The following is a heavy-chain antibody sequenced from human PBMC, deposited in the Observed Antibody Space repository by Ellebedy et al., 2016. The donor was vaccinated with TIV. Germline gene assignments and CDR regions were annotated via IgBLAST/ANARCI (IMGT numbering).Heavy chain of an antibody. D-gene: IGHD5-24*01. V-gene: IGHV1-46*01. CDR2: ISPTGP. CDR1: GYTFSIYN. J-gene: IGHJ4*02. Sequence: AASVKVSCKVSGYTFSIYNTHWVRQAPGQRLEWMGIISPTGPRYAQKFQGRITMTRDTSTTTAYMELSSLRSEDTAGYYCVRDKGYSYGRWLLEYWGQGTLVTVPS. CDR3: VRDKGYSYGRWLLEY.